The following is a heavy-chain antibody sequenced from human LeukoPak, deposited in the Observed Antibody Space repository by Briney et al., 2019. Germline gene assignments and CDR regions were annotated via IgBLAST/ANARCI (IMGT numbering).Heavy chain of an antibody. V-gene: IGHV3-66*01. CDR3: ARDRADIVVVVAASHDAFDI. D-gene: IGHD2-15*01. J-gene: IGHJ3*02. CDR1: GFTVSNNY. Sequence: GGSLRLSCAASGFTVSNNYMNWVRQAPGKGLEWVSVIYSGGSTSYADSVKGRFTISRDNSRNTVSLQMNTLRAEDTAVYYCARDRADIVVVVAASHDAFDIWGQGTMVTVSS. CDR2: IYSGGST.